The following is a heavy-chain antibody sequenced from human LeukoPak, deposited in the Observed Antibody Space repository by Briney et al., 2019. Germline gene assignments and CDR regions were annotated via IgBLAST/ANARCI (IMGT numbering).Heavy chain of an antibody. CDR1: GFIFSSYS. CDR3: ARDRLRDYDFWSGYPNFDY. CDR2: ISSSSSYI. D-gene: IGHD3-3*01. V-gene: IGHV3-21*01. J-gene: IGHJ4*02. Sequence: GGSLRLSCAASGFIFSSYSMNWVRQAPGKGLEWVSSISSSSSYIYYADSVKGRFTISRDNAKNSLYLQMNSLRAEDTAVYYCARDRLRDYDFWSGYPNFDYWGQGTLVTVSS.